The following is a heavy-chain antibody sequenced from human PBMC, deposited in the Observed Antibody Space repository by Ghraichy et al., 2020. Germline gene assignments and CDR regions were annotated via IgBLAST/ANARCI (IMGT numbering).Heavy chain of an antibody. J-gene: IGHJ4*02. Sequence: SQTLSLTCTVAGGSISSDFWSWIRQPPGKRLEYIGYSYYSGSTNFNPSPKGRVTISLDTSKNKFSLQLTSVTAADTAVYYCARMTVYAEWYFDNWGQGTLVTVSS. CDR1: GGSISSDF. CDR3: ARMTVYAEWYFDN. V-gene: IGHV4-59*01. CDR2: SYYSGST. D-gene: IGHD2-8*01.